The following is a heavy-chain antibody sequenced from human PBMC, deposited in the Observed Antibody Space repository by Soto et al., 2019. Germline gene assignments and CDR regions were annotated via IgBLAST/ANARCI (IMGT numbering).Heavy chain of an antibody. CDR1: GDSMSKYY. CDR3: ARTVGAAYYFDF. Sequence: QVQLQESGPGLVKPSETLFLTCNVSGDSMSKYYWSWVRQPAGKGLEWIGSIWTSGSTNYNPSLKSRVTRSIDTSNKHFSLYLKSVTAADTSVYYCARTVGAAYYFDFWGQGVLVTVSS. CDR2: IWTSGST. J-gene: IGHJ4*02. V-gene: IGHV4-4*07. D-gene: IGHD3-16*01.